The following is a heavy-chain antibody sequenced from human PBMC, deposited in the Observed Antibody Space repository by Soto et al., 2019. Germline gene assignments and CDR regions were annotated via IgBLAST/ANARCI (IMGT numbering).Heavy chain of an antibody. Sequence: QVQLVESGGGVVQPGTSLRLSCAASGFTFSSFGMHWVRQAPGKGLEWVADIDYDGSKKFYADSVRGRFTVSRDNSKNTLYLQMNSLRADDTAVYYCARNPGAYYWGQGTLVTVSS. CDR3: ARNPGAYY. J-gene: IGHJ4*02. CDR1: GFTFSSFG. V-gene: IGHV3-33*01. CDR2: IDYDGSKK.